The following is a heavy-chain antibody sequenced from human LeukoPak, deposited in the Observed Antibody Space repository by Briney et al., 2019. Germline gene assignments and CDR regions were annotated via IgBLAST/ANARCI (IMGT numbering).Heavy chain of an antibody. Sequence: GGSLRLSCAASGFTFSSYGMHWVRQAPGKGLEWVAFIRYDESNKYYADSVKGRFTISRDNSKNTLYLQMNSLRAEDTAVYYCATISFSVSYYYDSSGYYRELDYWGQGTLVTVSS. CDR1: GFTFSSYG. J-gene: IGHJ4*02. CDR3: ATISFSVSYYYDSSGYYRELDY. D-gene: IGHD3-22*01. V-gene: IGHV3-30*02. CDR2: IRYDESNK.